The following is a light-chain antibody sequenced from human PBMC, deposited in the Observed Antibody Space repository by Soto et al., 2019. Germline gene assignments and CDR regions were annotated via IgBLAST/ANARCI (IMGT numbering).Light chain of an antibody. V-gene: IGKV3-20*01. CDR1: QSVSSNY. CDR2: GES. CDR3: QQYGSSAPNT. Sequence: EIVLTQSPDTLSLSPGEGATLSCRASQSVSSNYLAWYQQKPGQAPRLLIYGESSRATGIPDRFSGSGSGTDFTLTISRLEPEDFAMYYCQQYGSSAPNTFGQGTRLEIE. J-gene: IGKJ5*01.